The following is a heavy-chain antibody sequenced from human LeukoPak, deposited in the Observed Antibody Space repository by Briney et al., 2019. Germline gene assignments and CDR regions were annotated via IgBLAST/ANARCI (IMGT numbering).Heavy chain of an antibody. CDR1: GFSFSTYW. Sequence: GGSLGLSGSASGFSFSTYWMSWARKPQETGLEFVANIDQDGSVRNYMDSLKGRSTISRDNAKKSMYLEINSLRADDTAVYYCARDPGSSSFDLWGRGALVTVSS. J-gene: IGHJ4*02. D-gene: IGHD6-13*01. CDR3: ARDPGSSSFDL. CDR2: IDQDGSVR. V-gene: IGHV3-7*01.